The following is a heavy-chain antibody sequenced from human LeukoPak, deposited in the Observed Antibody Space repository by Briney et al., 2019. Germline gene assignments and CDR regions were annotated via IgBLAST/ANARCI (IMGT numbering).Heavy chain of an antibody. J-gene: IGHJ3*02. CDR2: ISSSGNYI. V-gene: IGHV3-21*06. Sequence: GGSLRLSCAASGFSFSSYTMNWVRQAPGKGLEWVSSISSSGNYIYYADSAKGRFIISRDNAKSSLYLQMNSLRAEDTAVYYCARDPWGAAAFDIWGQGTMVTVSS. CDR3: ARDPWGAAAFDI. CDR1: GFSFSSYT. D-gene: IGHD3-16*01.